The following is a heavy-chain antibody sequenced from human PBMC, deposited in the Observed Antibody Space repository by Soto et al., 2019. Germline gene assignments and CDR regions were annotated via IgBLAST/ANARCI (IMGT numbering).Heavy chain of an antibody. J-gene: IGHJ3*02. D-gene: IGHD1-26*01. CDR1: GFTFSSYG. CDR2: ISYDGSNK. V-gene: IGHV3-30*18. Sequence: QVQLVESGGGVVQPGRSLRLSCAASGFTFSSYGMHWVRQAPGKGLEWVAVISYDGSNKYYADSVKGRFTISRDNSKNTLYLQMNSLRAEDTAVYYCAKTAYVGAKMSLDFDIWGQGTMVNVSS. CDR3: AKTAYVGAKMSLDFDI.